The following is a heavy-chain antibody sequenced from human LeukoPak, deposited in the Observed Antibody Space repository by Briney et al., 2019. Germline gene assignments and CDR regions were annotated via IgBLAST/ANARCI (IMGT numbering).Heavy chain of an antibody. Sequence: SETLSLTCAVYGGSFSDYYWSWIRQPPGKGLEWIGEINHSGSTNYNPSLKSRVTISVDTSKNQFSLKLSSVTAADTAVYYCAQGHDYGNYLNWFDPWGQGTLVTVSS. CDR1: GGSFSDYY. D-gene: IGHD4-11*01. V-gene: IGHV4-34*01. CDR3: AQGHDYGNYLNWFDP. CDR2: INHSGST. J-gene: IGHJ5*02.